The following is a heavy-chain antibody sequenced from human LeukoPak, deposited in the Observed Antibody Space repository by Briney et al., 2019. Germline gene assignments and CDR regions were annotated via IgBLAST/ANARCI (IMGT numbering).Heavy chain of an antibody. J-gene: IGHJ4*02. D-gene: IGHD5-18*01. CDR1: GFTFGSCA. CDR3: AKDQRGYSQAIDS. Sequence: PGGSLRLSCAASGFTFGSCAMNWVRQAPGKGLEWVSGVSGSGSGTYYADSVKGRFTISRDNSKNTLYLQMNSLRAEDTALYYCAKDQRGYSQAIDSWGQGTLVTVSS. CDR2: VSGSGSGT. V-gene: IGHV3-23*01.